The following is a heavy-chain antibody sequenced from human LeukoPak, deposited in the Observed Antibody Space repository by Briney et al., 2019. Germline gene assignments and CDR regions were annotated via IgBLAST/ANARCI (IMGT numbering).Heavy chain of an antibody. Sequence: SETLSLTCTVSGGSISSYYWSWIWQPPGKGLEWIGYIYYSGSTNYNPSLKSRVTISVDTSKNQFSLKLRSVTAADTAVYYCARVTGYDWESFYDYWGQGTLVTVSS. CDR3: ARVTGYDWESFYDY. J-gene: IGHJ4*02. CDR1: GGSISSYY. CDR2: IYYSGST. V-gene: IGHV4-59*01. D-gene: IGHD5-12*01.